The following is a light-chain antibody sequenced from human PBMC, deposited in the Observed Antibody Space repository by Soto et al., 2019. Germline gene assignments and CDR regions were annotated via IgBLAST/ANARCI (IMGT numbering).Light chain of an antibody. J-gene: IGKJ2*01. CDR2: DAS. V-gene: IGKV1-5*01. CDR3: HQYYGYPYT. Sequence: DIHLTQSPSSLSASVGDRVTITCRASQNINTWLAWYQQKPGRAPKVLIYDASSLESGVPSRISGGGSGTEFILTISSLQLDDFATYYCHQYYGYPYTFGQGTKVDIK. CDR1: QNINTW.